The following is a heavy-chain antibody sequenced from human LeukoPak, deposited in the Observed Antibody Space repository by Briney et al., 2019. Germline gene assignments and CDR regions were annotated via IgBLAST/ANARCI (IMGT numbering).Heavy chain of an antibody. CDR2: INSSSSYI. CDR1: GFTFSSYS. J-gene: IGHJ3*02. CDR3: ARSRYCSGGNCYLDAFDI. Sequence: GGSLRLSCSASGFTFSSYSMNWVRQAPGKGLEWVSSINSSSSYIYYAYSVRGRFTISRDNAKNSMYLQMNSLRAEDTAVYYCARSRYCSGGNCYLDAFDIWGQGTMVTVSS. D-gene: IGHD2-15*01. V-gene: IGHV3-21*01.